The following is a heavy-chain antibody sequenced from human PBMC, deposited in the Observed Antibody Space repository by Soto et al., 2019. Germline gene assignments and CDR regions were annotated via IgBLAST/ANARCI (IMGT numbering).Heavy chain of an antibody. CDR3: ARHSGSSVFYLDF. V-gene: IGHV4-39*01. CDR2: IYYSGST. Sequence: PSETLSLTCTVSGGSISSSSYYWGWIRQPPGKGLEWIGSIYYSGSTYYNPSLKSRVTISVDTSKNQFSLKLSSVTAADTAVYYCARHSGSSVFYLDFWGRGTLVTVSS. CDR1: GGSISSSSYY. J-gene: IGHJ4*01. D-gene: IGHD3-10*01.